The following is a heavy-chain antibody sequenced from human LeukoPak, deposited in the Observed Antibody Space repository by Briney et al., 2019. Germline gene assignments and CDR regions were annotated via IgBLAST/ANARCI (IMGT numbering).Heavy chain of an antibody. Sequence: GGSLRLSCAASGFIFSRYWMIWVRQAPGKGLEWLANIKQDGSEKYYVDSVKGRFTISRDNAKNSLYLQMNSLRAEDTALYYCARGISGPHYFDYWGQGTLVTASS. D-gene: IGHD3-10*01. CDR3: ARGISGPHYFDY. J-gene: IGHJ4*02. CDR2: IKQDGSEK. CDR1: GFIFSRYW. V-gene: IGHV3-7*03.